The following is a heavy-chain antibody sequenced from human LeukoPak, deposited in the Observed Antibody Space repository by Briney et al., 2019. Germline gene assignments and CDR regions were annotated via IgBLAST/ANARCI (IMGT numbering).Heavy chain of an antibody. CDR3: ARREVGATLGD. Sequence: GGSLRLSCAASGFTFSTYSMDWVRQAPGQGLEWVSSISSGSSYIYYAASVKGRFTISRDNAKNSLYLQMNSLRAEDTAVYYCARREVGATLGDWGQGTLVTVSS. D-gene: IGHD1-26*01. CDR2: ISSGSSYI. CDR1: GFTFSTYS. J-gene: IGHJ4*02. V-gene: IGHV3-21*01.